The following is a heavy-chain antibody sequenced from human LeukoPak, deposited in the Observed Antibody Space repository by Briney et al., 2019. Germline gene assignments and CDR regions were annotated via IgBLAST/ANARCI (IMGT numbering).Heavy chain of an antibody. Sequence: GGSLRLSCAASGFTFSNYAMHWVRQAPGKGLEWVAVIFYDGSIQYYADSVRGRFTISRDNSKNTLYLQMNSLRAEDTAVYYCARGETYYYDSSSYYFDYWGQGTLVTVSS. J-gene: IGHJ4*02. D-gene: IGHD3-22*01. V-gene: IGHV3-30*04. CDR3: ARGETYYYDSSSYYFDY. CDR1: GFTFSNYA. CDR2: IFYDGSIQ.